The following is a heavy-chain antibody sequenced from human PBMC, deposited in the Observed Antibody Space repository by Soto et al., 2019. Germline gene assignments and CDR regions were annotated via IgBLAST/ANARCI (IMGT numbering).Heavy chain of an antibody. CDR2: ISYDGSNK. Sequence: PGGSLRLSCAASGFTFSSYAMHWVRQAPGKGLEWVAVISYDGSNKYYADSVKGRFTISRDNSKNTLYLQMNSLRAEDTAVYYCARPSNSGYGYDSSGYYYGEGDLGYYYGMDVWGQGTTVTVSS. D-gene: IGHD3-22*01. V-gene: IGHV3-30-3*01. CDR1: GFTFSSYA. J-gene: IGHJ6*02. CDR3: ARPSNSGYGYDSSGYYYGEGDLGYYYGMDV.